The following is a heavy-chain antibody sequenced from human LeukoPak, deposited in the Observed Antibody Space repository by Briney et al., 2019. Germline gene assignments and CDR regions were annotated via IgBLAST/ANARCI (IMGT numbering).Heavy chain of an antibody. D-gene: IGHD3-3*01. Sequence: ASVKVSCKASGYTFTSYGISWVRQAPGQGLEWMGWISAYNGNTNYAQKLQGRVTMTTDTSTSTAYMELRSLRSDDTAVYYCARSPLLEIWGVVLADYDFDYWGQGTLVTVSS. CDR3: ARSPLLEIWGVVLADYDFDY. V-gene: IGHV1-18*01. CDR1: GYTFTSYG. CDR2: ISAYNGNT. J-gene: IGHJ4*02.